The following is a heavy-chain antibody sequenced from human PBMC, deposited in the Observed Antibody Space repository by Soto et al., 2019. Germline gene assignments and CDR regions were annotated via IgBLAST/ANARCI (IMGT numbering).Heavy chain of an antibody. J-gene: IGHJ4*02. Sequence: TSETLSLTCAVYGGSFSGYYWSWIRQPPGKGLEWIGEINHSGSTNYNPSLKSRVTISVDTSKNQFSLKLSSVTAADTAVYYCARGSSVFGVVIITRKPSFDYWGQGTLVTVSS. V-gene: IGHV4-34*01. CDR1: GGSFSGYY. CDR2: INHSGST. D-gene: IGHD3-3*01. CDR3: ARGSSVFGVVIITRKPSFDY.